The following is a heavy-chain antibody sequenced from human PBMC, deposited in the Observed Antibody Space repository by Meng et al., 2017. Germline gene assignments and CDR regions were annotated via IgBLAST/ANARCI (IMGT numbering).Heavy chain of an antibody. D-gene: IGHD5-18*01. CDR1: GFTFSSYE. V-gene: IGHV3-48*03. CDR3: ARDLRARGYSYGPSPEYYYYGMDV. Sequence: GESLKISCAASGFTFSSYEMNWVRQAPGKGLEWVSYISSSGSTIYYADSVKGRFTISRDNAKNSLYLQMNSLRAEDTAVYYCARDLRARGYSYGPSPEYYYYGMDVWGQGTTVTVSS. J-gene: IGHJ6*02. CDR2: ISSSGSTI.